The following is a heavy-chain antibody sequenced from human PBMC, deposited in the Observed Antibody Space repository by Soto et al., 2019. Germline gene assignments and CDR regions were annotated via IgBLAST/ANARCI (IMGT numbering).Heavy chain of an antibody. J-gene: IGHJ6*03. CDR3: AKGATPKYYYYYYMDV. Sequence: GGSLRLSCAASGFTFSSYAMSWVRQAPEKGLEWVSVISGSGGSTYYADSVKGRFTISRDNPKNTLYLQMNSLRAEDTAVYYCAKGATPKYYYYYYMDVWGKGTTVTVSS. V-gene: IGHV3-23*01. CDR2: ISGSGGST. CDR1: GFTFSSYA. D-gene: IGHD5-12*01.